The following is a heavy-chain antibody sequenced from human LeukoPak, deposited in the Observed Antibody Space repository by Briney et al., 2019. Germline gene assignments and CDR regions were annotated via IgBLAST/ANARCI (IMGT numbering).Heavy chain of an antibody. V-gene: IGHV3-33*01. J-gene: IGHJ4*02. CDR2: VWYDGGNK. D-gene: IGHD2-8*01. CDR1: GFTFSNYG. Sequence: GGSLRLSCAASGFTFSNYGMHWVRQAPGKGLEWVAVVWYDGGNKYYADSVRGRFTISRDNSKNTLYLQMNSLRAEDTAVYYCARDLSGYCTNGVCFPENLGQGTLVTVSP. CDR3: ARDLSGYCTNGVCFPEN.